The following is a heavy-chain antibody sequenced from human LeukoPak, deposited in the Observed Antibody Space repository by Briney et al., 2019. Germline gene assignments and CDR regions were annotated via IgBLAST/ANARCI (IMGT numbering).Heavy chain of an antibody. D-gene: IGHD3-10*01. J-gene: IGHJ6*03. CDR3: ARTTMVRGTYYMDV. Sequence: SETLSLTCTVSGGSVTDYYWSWIRQSPGKGLEWIGYIYYTGTSYNPSLKSRVTISADTSKNQFSLKLISVTAADTAVYYCARTTMVRGTYYMDVWGKGTTVTVSS. CDR2: IYYTGT. CDR1: GGSVTDYY. V-gene: IGHV4-59*02.